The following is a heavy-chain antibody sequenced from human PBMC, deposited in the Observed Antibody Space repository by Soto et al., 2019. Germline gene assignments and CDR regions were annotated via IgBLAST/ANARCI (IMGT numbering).Heavy chain of an antibody. V-gene: IGHV2-5*01. Sequence: QITLKESGPALVKPTQTLTLTCTFSGFSLIAGLGVTWIRQPPGKAPEWLALVYWNGDKRYSPSLRDRLTITTDTSRNQVVLTMTNMDPVDTATYYCGHRSNSFDFWGNDYLGQGILVAVSS. CDR2: VYWNGDK. J-gene: IGHJ4*02. D-gene: IGHD3-3*01. CDR3: GHRSNSFDFWGNDY. CDR1: GFSLIAGLG.